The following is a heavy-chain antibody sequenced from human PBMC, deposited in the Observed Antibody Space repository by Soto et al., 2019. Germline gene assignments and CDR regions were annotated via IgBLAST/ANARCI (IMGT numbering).Heavy chain of an antibody. J-gene: IGHJ4*02. D-gene: IGHD6-19*01. V-gene: IGHV3-23*01. CDR3: AKGDRSSGWL. CDR1: GFTFSSYA. CDR2: ISGSGGTT. Sequence: EVQLLESGGGLVQPGGSLRLSCAASGFTFSSYAMSCVRQAPGKGLEWVSAISGSGGTTNYADSVKGRFTISRDNSKNTLYPQMTSLRAEDTAVYYCAKGDRSSGWLWGQGTLVTVSS.